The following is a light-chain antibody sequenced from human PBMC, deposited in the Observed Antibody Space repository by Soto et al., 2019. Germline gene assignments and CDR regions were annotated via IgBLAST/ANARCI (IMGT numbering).Light chain of an antibody. CDR2: GAS. V-gene: IGKV3-15*01. CDR3: QQSNNRPPFT. CDR1: QSVSSN. Sequence: EIVMTQSPATLSVSPGERATLSCRASQSVSSNLAWYQQKPGQAPRLLIYGASTRATGIPARFSGSGSGTEFTLTISSLQSEDFAVYYCQQSNNRPPFTFGPGTKVDIK. J-gene: IGKJ3*01.